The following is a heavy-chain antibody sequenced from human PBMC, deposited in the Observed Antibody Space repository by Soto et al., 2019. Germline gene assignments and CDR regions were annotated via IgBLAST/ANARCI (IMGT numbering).Heavy chain of an antibody. CDR3: ARDADMVVVTPGTGGGSLDN. Sequence: QVQLVESGGGVVQSGRSLRLSCAASGFTFSSYAVHWVRQAPGKGLEWVAVISYEGTNTYYTESVKGRFTISRDNAKNTMYLQMNSLRAEDTAVYYCARDADMVVVTPGTGGGSLDNWGQGTMVTVSA. D-gene: IGHD2-15*01. CDR2: ISYEGTNT. CDR1: GFTFSSYA. J-gene: IGHJ3*01. V-gene: IGHV3-30*04.